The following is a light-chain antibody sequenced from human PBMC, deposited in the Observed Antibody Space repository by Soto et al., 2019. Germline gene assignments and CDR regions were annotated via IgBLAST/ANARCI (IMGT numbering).Light chain of an antibody. CDR2: DTT. CDR3: LLSYNGPYV. J-gene: IGLJ1*01. CDR1: TGAVTNGHY. Sequence: QAVVTQDPSLTVSPGGTVTLTCGSSTGAVTNGHYPYWFQQKPGQAPRTLIYDTTNRHSWTPARFSGSLLGGKAAPTLSGAQPEDEAEYYCLLSYNGPYVFGTGTKVTVL. V-gene: IGLV7-46*01.